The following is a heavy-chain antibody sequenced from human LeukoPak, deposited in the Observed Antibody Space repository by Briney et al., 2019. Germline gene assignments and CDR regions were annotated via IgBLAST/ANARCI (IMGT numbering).Heavy chain of an antibody. D-gene: IGHD5-24*01. CDR2: ISSSSSTT. J-gene: IGHJ6*03. Sequence: GGSLRLSCEASGFTFSSCEMNWVRQAPGKGLEWISYISSSSSTTYYAESMKGRFTISRDNAKNSLYLQMNSLRAEDTAVDYCARGEPENYYYYYMDVWGKGTTVTISS. CDR3: ARGEPENYYYYYMDV. CDR1: GFTFSSCE. V-gene: IGHV3-48*01.